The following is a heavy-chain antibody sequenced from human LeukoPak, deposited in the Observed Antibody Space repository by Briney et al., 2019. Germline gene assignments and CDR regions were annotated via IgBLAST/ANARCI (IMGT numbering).Heavy chain of an antibody. Sequence: SETLSLTCGVSGGSISGTNWWSWVRQPPGQGLEWIGEISLRGLTNYNPSLRSRLTMSLDESKNQVSLNLTSVTAADTVVYYCSRESGPFSPFGFWGQGTLVSVHS. J-gene: IGHJ4*02. CDR3: SRESGPFSPFGF. CDR2: ISLRGLT. D-gene: IGHD1-26*01. CDR1: GGSISGTNW. V-gene: IGHV4-4*02.